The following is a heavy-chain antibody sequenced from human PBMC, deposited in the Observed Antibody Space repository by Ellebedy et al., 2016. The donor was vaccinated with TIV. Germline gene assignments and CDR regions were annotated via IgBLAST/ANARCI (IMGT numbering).Heavy chain of an antibody. CDR2: INSDGSNT. CDR1: GFTFSNYW. V-gene: IGHV3-74*01. D-gene: IGHD2-2*01. J-gene: IGHJ6*02. Sequence: GGSLRLSCAASGFTFSNYWMSWVRQAPGKGLVWVSRINSDGSNTRYADSVKGRFTISRDNSKNTLYLQMNSLRAEDTAVYYCAREDIVVVPAAMAHYYYGMDVWGQGTTVTVSS. CDR3: AREDIVVVPAAMAHYYYGMDV.